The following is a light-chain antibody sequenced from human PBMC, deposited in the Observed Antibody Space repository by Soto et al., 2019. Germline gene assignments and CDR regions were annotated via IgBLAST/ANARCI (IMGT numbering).Light chain of an antibody. V-gene: IGKV3-15*01. CDR1: QSVSSN. Sequence: EIVMTQSPATLSVSPGERATLSCRASQSVSSNLAWYQHKPGQPPRLLIYGATTRATGIPARFSGSGSGTEFTLTISSLQSEDFAVYYCQQYSNWPPLTFGQGTKVEIK. CDR2: GAT. J-gene: IGKJ1*01. CDR3: QQYSNWPPLT.